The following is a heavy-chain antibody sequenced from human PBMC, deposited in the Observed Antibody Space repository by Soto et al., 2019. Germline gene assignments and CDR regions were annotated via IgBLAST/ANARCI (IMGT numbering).Heavy chain of an antibody. CDR1: GFTFSMYW. J-gene: IGHJ4*02. CDR2: ISDDGSRA. CDR3: TRGPRPSSVGTGAF. V-gene: IGHV3-74*01. Sequence: LRLSCTASGFTFSMYWMHWVRQVPGKGPEWVSRISDDGSRADYADSVKGRFTISRDNAKNTLYLEMHVLRADDTAVYYCTRGPRPSSVGTGAFWGQGTPVTVS. D-gene: IGHD3-10*01.